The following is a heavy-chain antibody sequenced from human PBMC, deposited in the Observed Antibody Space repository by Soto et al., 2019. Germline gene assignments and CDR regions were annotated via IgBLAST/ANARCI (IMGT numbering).Heavy chain of an antibody. V-gene: IGHV1-46*01. Sequence: VASVKVSCKASGYSFTDYHIHWVRQAPGQGLEWMGIINPSGGSTSYAQKFQGRVTMTRDTSTSTVYMELSSLRSEDTAVYYCARDKGAVAAAFDPWGQGTLVTVS. CDR2: INPSGGST. D-gene: IGHD6-13*01. J-gene: IGHJ5*02. CDR3: ARDKGAVAAAFDP. CDR1: GYSFTDYH.